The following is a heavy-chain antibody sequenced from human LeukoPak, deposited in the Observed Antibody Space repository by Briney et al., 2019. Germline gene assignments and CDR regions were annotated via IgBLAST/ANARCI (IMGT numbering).Heavy chain of an antibody. CDR1: GGSISNYY. D-gene: IGHD2-2*01. CDR2: IYYGGST. V-gene: IGHV4-59*01. Sequence: SETLSLTCTVSGGSISNYYWSWIRQPPGKGLEWIGYIYYGGSTNYNPSLKSRVTISVDTSKKQSSLKLSSVTAADTAVYYCARIVVARFDPWGQGTLVTVSS. J-gene: IGHJ5*02. CDR3: ARIVVARFDP.